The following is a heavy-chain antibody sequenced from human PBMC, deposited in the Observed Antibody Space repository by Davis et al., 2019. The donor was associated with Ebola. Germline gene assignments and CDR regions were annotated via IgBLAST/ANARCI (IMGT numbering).Heavy chain of an antibody. J-gene: IGHJ6*02. CDR2: MSSDERDE. D-gene: IGHD6-19*01. CDR1: GFPCGKYG. V-gene: IGHV3-30*18. Sequence: PGATLTLSCSASGFPCGKYGIHWVRQAPGKGPEGVAGMSSDERDEYDGRDKTYADSVQGRFTIRRDNSKNTVYLEMSSLRVEDTAVYYCAKRRRMYCSANRCGGLDVWGQGTTVTVSS. CDR3: AKRRRMYCSANRCGGLDV.